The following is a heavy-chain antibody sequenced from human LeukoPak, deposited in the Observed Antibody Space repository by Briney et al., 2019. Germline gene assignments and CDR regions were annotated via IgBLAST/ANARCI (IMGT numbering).Heavy chain of an antibody. CDR1: GFTFSSYW. J-gene: IGHJ4*02. Sequence: GGSLRLSCAASGFTFSSYWMHWVRQAPGKGLVWVSRINSDGSSTSYADSVKGRFTISRDNAKNTLYLQMNSLRAEDTAVYYCARGDYDFWSGYIVGYYFDYWGQGTLSPSPQ. V-gene: IGHV3-74*01. CDR3: ARGDYDFWSGYIVGYYFDY. CDR2: INSDGSST. D-gene: IGHD3-3*01.